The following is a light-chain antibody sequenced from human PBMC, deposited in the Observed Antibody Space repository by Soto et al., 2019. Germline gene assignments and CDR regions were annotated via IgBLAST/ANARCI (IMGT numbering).Light chain of an antibody. CDR1: QSVSGY. CDR2: GAS. J-gene: IGKJ2*01. CDR3: QQYNNWPLYT. V-gene: IGKV3-15*01. Sequence: EIVLTQSPATLSLSPGNRATLSCRASQSVSGYLAWYQQKPGQAPRLLIYGASTRATGIPARFSGSGSGTEFTLTISSLQSEDFAVYYCQQYNNWPLYTFGQGTKLEIK.